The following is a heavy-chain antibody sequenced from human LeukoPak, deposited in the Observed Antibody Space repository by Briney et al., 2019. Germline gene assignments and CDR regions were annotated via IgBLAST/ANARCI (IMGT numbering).Heavy chain of an antibody. J-gene: IGHJ3*02. D-gene: IGHD6-19*01. CDR1: GGSISSYY. CDR2: IYYSGST. CDR3: AREMRWLEGFDAFDI. V-gene: IGHV4-59*01. Sequence: SETLSLTCTVFGGSISSYYWSWIRQPPGKGLEWIGYIYYSGSTNYNPSLKSRVTISVDTSKNQFSLKLSSVTAADTAVYYCAREMRWLEGFDAFDIWGQGTMVTVSS.